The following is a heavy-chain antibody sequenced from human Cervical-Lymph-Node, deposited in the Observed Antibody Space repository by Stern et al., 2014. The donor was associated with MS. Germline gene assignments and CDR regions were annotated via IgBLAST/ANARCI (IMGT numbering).Heavy chain of an antibody. V-gene: IGHV1-2*06. CDR2: VNPNSGGT. D-gene: IGHD3-10*01. J-gene: IGHJ4*02. CDR1: GYTFSAYY. Sequence: VQLVQSGAEMKKPGASVKISCKTSGYTFSAYYLHWVRQIPGEGLEWMGRVNPNSGGTNLAQKFQGRVIMTRASSIKTTHLEVTGLTSDDTAVYYCAKDRTFASGTYYSDLLDYWGQGTLVTVSS. CDR3: AKDRTFASGTYYSDLLDY.